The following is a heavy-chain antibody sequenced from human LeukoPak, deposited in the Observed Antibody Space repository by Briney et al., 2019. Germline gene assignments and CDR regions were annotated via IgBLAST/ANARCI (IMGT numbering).Heavy chain of an antibody. CDR1: GYTFTSYG. J-gene: IGHJ4*02. V-gene: IGHV1-18*01. CDR3: AREPRRDGYNSYYFDY. D-gene: IGHD5-24*01. Sequence: ASVKVSCKASGYTFTSYGISWVRQAPGQGLEWMGWISAYNGNTNYAQKLQGRVTMTTDTSTSTAYMELRSLRSDDTAVYYCAREPRRDGYNSYYFDYWGQGTLVTVSS. CDR2: ISAYNGNT.